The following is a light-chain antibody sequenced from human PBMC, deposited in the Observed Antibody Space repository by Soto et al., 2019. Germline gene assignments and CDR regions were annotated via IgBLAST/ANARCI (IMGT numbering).Light chain of an antibody. CDR1: SSDVGNYNY. J-gene: IGLJ1*01. V-gene: IGLV2-14*03. Sequence: QSALTQPASVSGSPGQSITISCTGTSSDVGNYNYVSWYQQHPGKAPRLMIYDVTNRPSGVSNRFSGSKSDNTASLTISGLQAEDEADYYCASYTGSSLVFGRGTKVTVL. CDR2: DVT. CDR3: ASYTGSSLV.